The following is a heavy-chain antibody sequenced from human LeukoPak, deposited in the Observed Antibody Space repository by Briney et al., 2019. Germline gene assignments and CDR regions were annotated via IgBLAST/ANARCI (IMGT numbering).Heavy chain of an antibody. V-gene: IGHV4-31*03. J-gene: IGHJ6*01. D-gene: IGHD3-10*01. Sequence: SEALSLTRTVSGDSLSRGGYYWSWIRQHPGKGVGWIGYIFYSGRPYYNPPRKSRVTISVDTSKNQFSLKLSAVTAADTAVYYCARVSPLRGLGIDVWGHGTTVTVSS. CDR3: ARVSPLRGLGIDV. CDR2: IFYSGRP. CDR1: GDSLSRGGYY.